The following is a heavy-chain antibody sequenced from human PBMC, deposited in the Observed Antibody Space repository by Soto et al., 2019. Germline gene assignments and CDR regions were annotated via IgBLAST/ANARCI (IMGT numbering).Heavy chain of an antibody. CDR2: ISSSSSTI. J-gene: IGHJ5*02. V-gene: IGHV3-48*01. CDR3: ARHPERIAQIGWFDP. CDR1: GFTFSSYS. Sequence: GGSLRLSCAAPGFTFSSYSMNWVRQAPGKGLEWVSYISSSSSTIYYADSVKGRFTISRDNAKNSLYLQMNSLRAEDTAVYYCARHPERIAQIGWFDPWGQGTLVTVSS. D-gene: IGHD6-13*01.